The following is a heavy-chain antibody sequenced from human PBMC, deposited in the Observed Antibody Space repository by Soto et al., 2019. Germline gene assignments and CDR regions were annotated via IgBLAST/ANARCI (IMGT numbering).Heavy chain of an antibody. CDR2: IYWDDDK. V-gene: IGHV2-5*02. CDR1: GFSLSTSGVG. Sequence: QITLKESGPTLVKPTQTLTLTCTFSGFSLSTSGVGVGWIRQPPGKALEWLALIYWDDDKRYSPSLKSRLTITKDTSKNQVALTMTNMDPVDTATYYCAHTRREPDPNWFDPWGQGTLVTVSS. CDR3: AHTRREPDPNWFDP. J-gene: IGHJ5*02. D-gene: IGHD1-26*01.